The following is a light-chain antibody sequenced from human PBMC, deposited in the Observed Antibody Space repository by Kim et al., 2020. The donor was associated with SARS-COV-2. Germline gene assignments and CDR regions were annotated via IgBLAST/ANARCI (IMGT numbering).Light chain of an antibody. CDR1: KLGDKY. V-gene: IGLV3-1*01. J-gene: IGLJ1*01. CDR2: QDS. Sequence: SYELTQPPSVSVSPGQTASITCSGDKLGDKYACWYQQKPGQSPVLVIYQDSKRPSGIPERFSGSNSGNTATLTISGTQAMDVADYYCQAWVSSTYVFGTG. CDR3: QAWVSSTYV.